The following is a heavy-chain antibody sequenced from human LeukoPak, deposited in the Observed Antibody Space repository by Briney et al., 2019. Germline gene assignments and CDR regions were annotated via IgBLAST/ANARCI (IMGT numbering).Heavy chain of an antibody. J-gene: IGHJ4*02. CDR3: ARDSTWIQLWFFDY. D-gene: IGHD5-18*01. CDR2: ISAYNGNT. Sequence: ASVKVSCKASGYTFTSYGISWVRQAPGQGLEWMGWISAYNGNTNYAQKLQGRVTMTTDTSTSTAYMELRSLRSDDTAVYYCARDSTWIQLWFFDYWGQGTLITVSS. V-gene: IGHV1-18*01. CDR1: GYTFTSYG.